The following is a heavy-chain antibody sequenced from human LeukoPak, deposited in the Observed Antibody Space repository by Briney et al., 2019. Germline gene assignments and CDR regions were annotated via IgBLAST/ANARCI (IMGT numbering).Heavy chain of an antibody. CDR1: GGSISGYY. Sequence: SETLSLTCTVSGGSISGYYWSWIRQPPGKGLEWIGYIYYSGSTNYNPSLKSRVTISVDTSKNQFSLKLSSVTAADTAVYYCARDHYIAGTQYYYYYMDVWGKGTTVTVSS. J-gene: IGHJ6*03. V-gene: IGHV4-59*01. CDR2: IYYSGST. CDR3: ARDHYIAGTQYYYYYMDV. D-gene: IGHD1-1*01.